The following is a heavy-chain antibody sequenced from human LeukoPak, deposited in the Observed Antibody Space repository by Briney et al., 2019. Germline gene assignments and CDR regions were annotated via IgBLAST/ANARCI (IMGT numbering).Heavy chain of an antibody. V-gene: IGHV4-4*07. Sequence: SETLSLTCTVSGGSISSYYWSWIRQPAGKGLEWIGRIYTSGSTNYNPSLKSRVTMSVDTSKNQFSLKLSSVTAADTAVYYCARSNASGSYAVNWFDPWGQGTLVTVSS. CDR3: ARSNASGSYAVNWFDP. J-gene: IGHJ5*02. CDR1: GGSISSYY. D-gene: IGHD1-26*01. CDR2: IYTSGST.